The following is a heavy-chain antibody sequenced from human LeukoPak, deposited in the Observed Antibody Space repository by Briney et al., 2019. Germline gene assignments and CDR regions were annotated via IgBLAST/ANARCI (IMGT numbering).Heavy chain of an antibody. Sequence: PGGSLRLSCAASGFTFDDYAMHWVRQAPGKGLGWVSGISWNSGSIGYADSVKGRFTISRDNAKNSLYLQMNSLRAEDTALYFCAKDAVVRGVRPYYFDYWGLGTLVTVSS. CDR2: ISWNSGSI. J-gene: IGHJ4*02. CDR3: AKDAVVRGVRPYYFDY. V-gene: IGHV3-9*01. CDR1: GFTFDDYA. D-gene: IGHD3-10*01.